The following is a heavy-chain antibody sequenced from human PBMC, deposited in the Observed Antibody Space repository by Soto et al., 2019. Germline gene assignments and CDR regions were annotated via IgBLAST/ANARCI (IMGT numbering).Heavy chain of an antibody. D-gene: IGHD3-22*01. J-gene: IGHJ4*02. Sequence: QVQLQESGPGLVKPSGTLSLTCAVSGGSISSSNWWSWVRQPPGKGLEWIGEIYHSGSTNYNPSLKSRVTISVDKSKNQFSLKRSSVTAADTAVYYCARLGNYYDSSPPVDYWGQGTLVTVSS. CDR2: IYHSGST. CDR1: GGSISSSNW. CDR3: ARLGNYYDSSPPVDY. V-gene: IGHV4-4*02.